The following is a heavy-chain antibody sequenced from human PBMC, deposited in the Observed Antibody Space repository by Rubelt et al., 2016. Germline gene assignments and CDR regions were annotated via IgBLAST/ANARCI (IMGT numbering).Heavy chain of an antibody. J-gene: IGHJ1*01. CDR3: ARYSEQLVL. V-gene: IGHV1-2*02. D-gene: IGHD6-6*01. Sequence: QVQLVQSGAEVKKTGASVKVSCKASGYTFTDDIIHWVRQAPGQGLAWMGWVDPRNGVTLYSQNFEGRVTMSRDTSITTAYMELSSLTSDDTAVYYCARYSEQLVLWGQGTLVTVSS. CDR2: VDPRNGVT. CDR1: GYTFTDDI.